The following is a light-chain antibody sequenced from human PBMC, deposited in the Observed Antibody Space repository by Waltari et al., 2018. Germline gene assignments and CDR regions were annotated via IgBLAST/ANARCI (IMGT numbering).Light chain of an antibody. CDR3: QVWDANTDPGV. J-gene: IGLJ1*01. CDR1: NIESKS. V-gene: IGLV3-21*01. Sequence: SYVLTQPPSVSVAPGETARIPCGGKNIESKSVPWYRKRPGQAPVVVISYDNDRAAGIPERFSGSNSGNTATLTISRVEAGDEADYYCQVWDANTDPGVFGTGTEVTVL. CDR2: YDN.